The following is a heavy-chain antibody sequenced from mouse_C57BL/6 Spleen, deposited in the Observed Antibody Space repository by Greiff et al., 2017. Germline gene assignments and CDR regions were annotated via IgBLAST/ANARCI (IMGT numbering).Heavy chain of an antibody. Sequence: EVKLVESEGGLVQPGSSMKLSCTASGFTFSDYYMAWVRQVPEKGLEWVANINYDGSSTYYLDSLKSRFIISRDKAKNSLYLQMSSLKYEDTATYYCARLSDYGNHFDYWGQGTTLTVSS. D-gene: IGHD2-1*01. CDR2: INYDGSST. CDR3: ARLSDYGNHFDY. V-gene: IGHV5-16*01. J-gene: IGHJ2*01. CDR1: GFTFSDYY.